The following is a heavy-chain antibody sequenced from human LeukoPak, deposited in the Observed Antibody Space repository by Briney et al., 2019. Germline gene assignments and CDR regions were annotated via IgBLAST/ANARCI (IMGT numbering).Heavy chain of an antibody. D-gene: IGHD6-13*01. CDR2: INPNSGGT. Sequence: ASVKVSCKASGGTFSSYAISWVRQAPGQGLEWMGWINPNSGGTNYAQKFQGWVTMTRDTSISTAYMELSRLRSDDTAVYYCARSRYSSNPQTFDIWGQGTMVTVSS. CDR1: GGTFSSYA. CDR3: ARSRYSSNPQTFDI. V-gene: IGHV1-2*04. J-gene: IGHJ3*02.